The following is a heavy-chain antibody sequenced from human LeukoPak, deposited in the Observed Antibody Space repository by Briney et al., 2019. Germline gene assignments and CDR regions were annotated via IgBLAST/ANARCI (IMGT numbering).Heavy chain of an antibody. CDR1: GFTFSSYA. CDR3: ARSSYSSSSSV. Sequence: GGSLRLSCAASGFTFSSYAMHWVRQAPGKGLEWVAGISYDGSNKYYADSVKGRFTISRDNSKNSLYLQINSLRAEDTAVYYCARSSYSSSSSVWGQGTMVTVSS. CDR2: ISYDGSNK. V-gene: IGHV3-30-3*01. J-gene: IGHJ3*01. D-gene: IGHD6-6*01.